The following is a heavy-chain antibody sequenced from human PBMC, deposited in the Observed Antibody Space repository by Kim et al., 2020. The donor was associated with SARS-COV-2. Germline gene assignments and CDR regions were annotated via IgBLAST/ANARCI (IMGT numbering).Heavy chain of an antibody. D-gene: IGHD6-19*01. CDR1: GFTFSSYE. CDR3: AREGYSRGWFDWCDP. CDR2: ISSSGSTI. J-gene: IGHJ5*02. V-gene: IGHV3-48*03. Sequence: GGSLRLSCAASGFTFSSYEMNWVRQAPGKGLEWVSSISSSGSTIYYADSVKGRFTISRDNAKNSLYLQMNSLRAEDTAVYYCAREGYSRGWFDWCDPWGQGTLVTVSS.